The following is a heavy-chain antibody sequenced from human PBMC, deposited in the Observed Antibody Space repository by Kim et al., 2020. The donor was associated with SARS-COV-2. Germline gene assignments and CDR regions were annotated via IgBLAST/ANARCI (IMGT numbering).Heavy chain of an antibody. D-gene: IGHD6-19*01. J-gene: IGHJ4*02. V-gene: IGHV3-21*01. CDR2: ISSSSSYI. CDR3: ARANIAVAGTCGY. Sequence: GGSLRLSCAASGFTFSSYSMNWVRQAPGKGLEWVSSISSSSSYIYYADSVKGRFTISRDNAKNSPYLQMNSLRAEDTAVYYCARANIAVAGTCGYWGQGTLVTVSS. CDR1: GFTFSSYS.